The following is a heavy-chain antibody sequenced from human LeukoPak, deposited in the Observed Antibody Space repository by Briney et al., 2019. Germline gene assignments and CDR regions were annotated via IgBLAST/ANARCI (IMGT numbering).Heavy chain of an antibody. V-gene: IGHV5-51*01. CDR2: IYPGDSDT. CDR1: GYSFTSYW. CDR3: ARQGVRGVILANWFDP. D-gene: IGHD3-10*01. Sequence: GESLKISCKGSGYSFTSYWNGWVRQMPGKGLEWMGIIYPGDSDTRYSPSFQGQVTISADKSISTAYLQWSSLKASDTAMYYCARQGVRGVILANWFDPWGQGTLVTVSS. J-gene: IGHJ5*02.